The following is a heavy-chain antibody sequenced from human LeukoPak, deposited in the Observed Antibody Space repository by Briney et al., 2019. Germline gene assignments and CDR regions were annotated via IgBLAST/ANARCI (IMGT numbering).Heavy chain of an antibody. CDR2: IYDTGST. D-gene: IGHD3-22*01. CDR1: GGSINTFC. V-gene: IGHV4-59*01. CDR3: ARRSHGYVTFDI. J-gene: IGHJ3*02. Sequence: SEALSPTCIVSGGSINTFCWSWIRQPPGKTLEWIGYIYDTGSTSYNPSLKSRVTMSVDTSNNQFSLNLRSVTAADTAVYYCARRSHGYVTFDIWGQGTMVTVSS.